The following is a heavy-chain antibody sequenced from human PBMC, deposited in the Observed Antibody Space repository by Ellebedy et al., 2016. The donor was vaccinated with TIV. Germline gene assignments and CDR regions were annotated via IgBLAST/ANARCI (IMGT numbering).Heavy chain of an antibody. J-gene: IGHJ6*02. Sequence: SVKVSCXASGGTFSSYAISWVRQAPGQGLEWMGGIIPIFGTANYAQKFQGRVTITADESTSTAYMELSSLRSEDTAVYYCARDRGAAYYDILTGPPNYYGMDVWGQGTTVTVSS. D-gene: IGHD3-9*01. CDR3: ARDRGAAYYDILTGPPNYYGMDV. V-gene: IGHV1-69*13. CDR1: GGTFSSYA. CDR2: IIPIFGTA.